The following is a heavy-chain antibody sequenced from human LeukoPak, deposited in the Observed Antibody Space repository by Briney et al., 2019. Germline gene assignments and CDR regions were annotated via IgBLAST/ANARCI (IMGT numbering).Heavy chain of an antibody. CDR2: NHYTGST. Sequence: SETLSLTCTVFGGSISTYYWTWIRQPPGKGLEWIGYNHYTGSTNHNPSLKSRVTMSVDTSKNQFSLKLSSVTAADTAVYYWARGLSGGDWFDSWGQGTLVTVSS. CDR3: ARGLSGGDWFDS. J-gene: IGHJ5*01. D-gene: IGHD3-10*01. V-gene: IGHV4-59*12. CDR1: GGSISTYY.